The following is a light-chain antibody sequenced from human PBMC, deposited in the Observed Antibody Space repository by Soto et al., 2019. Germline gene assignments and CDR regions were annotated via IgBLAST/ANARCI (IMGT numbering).Light chain of an antibody. J-gene: IGKJ3*01. Sequence: EVVLTQSPGTLSLSPGERATLSCRASQIVTINSLAWYQQKPGQPPRLLIYAASTRASAIPDRFSGSGSGTDYTLTISRLQPEDFALYYCQQYGDSPFTFGPGTRVDVK. V-gene: IGKV3-20*01. CDR2: AAS. CDR3: QQYGDSPFT. CDR1: QIVTINS.